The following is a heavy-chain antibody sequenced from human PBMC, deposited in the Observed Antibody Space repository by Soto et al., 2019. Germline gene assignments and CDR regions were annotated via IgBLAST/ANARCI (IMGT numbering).Heavy chain of an antibody. Sequence: GGSLRLSCAASGFTFSSYAMSWVRQAPGKGLEWVSAISGSGGSTYYADSVKGRFTISRDNSKNTRYLQMNSLRAEDTAVYYCAKGIQLWPNTGDYYYYGMDVWGQGTTVTVSS. CDR2: ISGSGGST. CDR1: GFTFSSYA. V-gene: IGHV3-23*01. CDR3: AKGIQLWPNTGDYYYYGMDV. J-gene: IGHJ6*02. D-gene: IGHD5-18*01.